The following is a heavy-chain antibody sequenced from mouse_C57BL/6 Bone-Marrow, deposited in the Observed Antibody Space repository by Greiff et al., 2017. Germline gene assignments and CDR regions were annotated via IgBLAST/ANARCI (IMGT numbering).Heavy chain of an antibody. CDR3: AKVDYDYSWFAY. Sequence: EVKLMESGGGLVKPGGSLKLSCAASGFTFSDYGMHWVRQAPEKGLEWVAYISSGSSTIYYADTVKGRFTISRDNAKNTLFLQMTSLRSEDTAMYYCAKVDYDYSWFAYWGQGTLVTVSA. CDR1: GFTFSDYG. J-gene: IGHJ3*01. CDR2: ISSGSSTI. V-gene: IGHV5-17*01. D-gene: IGHD2-4*01.